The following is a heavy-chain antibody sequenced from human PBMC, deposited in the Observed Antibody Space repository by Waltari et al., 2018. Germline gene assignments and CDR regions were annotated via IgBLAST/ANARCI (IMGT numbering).Heavy chain of an antibody. CDR3: ARGREMATMVPGFDY. D-gene: IGHD5-12*01. V-gene: IGHV4-59*11. CDR2: IYYSGST. CDR1: GGSISSPY. Sequence: QVQLQESGPGLVKPSETLSLTCTVSGGSISSPYWSWIRQPPGKGLEWIGYIYYSGSTNYNPSLKSRVTISVDTSKNQFSLKLSSVTAADTAVYYCARGREMATMVPGFDYWGQGTLVTVSS. J-gene: IGHJ4*02.